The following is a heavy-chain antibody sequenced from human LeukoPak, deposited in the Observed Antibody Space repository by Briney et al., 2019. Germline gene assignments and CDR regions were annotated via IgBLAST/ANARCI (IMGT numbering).Heavy chain of an antibody. J-gene: IGHJ3*02. Sequence: PGGSLRLSCAVSGFTFSSYSMNWVRQAPGKGLEWVSSISSSSSYIYYADSVKGRFTISRDNAKNSLYLQMNSLRAEDTAVYYCASPSPGDYGDYFRAFDIWGQGTMVTVSS. CDR1: GFTFSSYS. D-gene: IGHD4-17*01. V-gene: IGHV3-21*01. CDR2: ISSSSSYI. CDR3: ASPSPGDYGDYFRAFDI.